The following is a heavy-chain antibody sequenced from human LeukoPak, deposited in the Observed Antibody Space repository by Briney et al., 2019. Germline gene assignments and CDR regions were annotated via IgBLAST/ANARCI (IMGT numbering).Heavy chain of an antibody. J-gene: IGHJ4*02. CDR2: ISGSGGTT. Sequence: GGSLRLSCAASGFTFSSYAMSWVRQAPGKGLEWVSAISGSGGTTYYADSVKGRFTISRDNSKNTLYLQMNSLRAEDTAVYYCAKRGSDGDYFDYWGQGTLVTVSS. D-gene: IGHD4-17*01. CDR1: GFTFSSYA. V-gene: IGHV3-23*01. CDR3: AKRGSDGDYFDY.